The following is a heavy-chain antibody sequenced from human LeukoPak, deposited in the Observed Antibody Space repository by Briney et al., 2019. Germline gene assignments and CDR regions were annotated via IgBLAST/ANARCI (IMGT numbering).Heavy chain of an antibody. D-gene: IGHD6-13*01. CDR1: GFTFSDYY. CDR3: ARLYSSSSGKGFDI. CDR2: ISSSGSII. V-gene: IGHV3-11*04. J-gene: IGHJ3*02. Sequence: PGGSLRLSCAASGFTFSDYYMSWIRQAPGKGLEWVSYISSSGSIIYYADSLKGRFTISRDNAKNSLYLQMNSLRDEDTAVYYCARLYSSSSGKGFDIWGQGTMVTVSS.